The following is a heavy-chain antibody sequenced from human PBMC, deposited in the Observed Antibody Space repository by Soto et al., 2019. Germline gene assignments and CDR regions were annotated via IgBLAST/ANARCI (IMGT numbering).Heavy chain of an antibody. Sequence: GGAQGDPCAASAFAFSVFSMTWASRAPGKGLKWVGRLKSKTDGGTTYYAAPVKGRCTISRDDSKTTLYLQMNSLKTEDTAVYYCTTGRMYYDDSWPGDYFDYWGQGTRVTVSS. D-gene: IGHD3-22*01. J-gene: IGHJ4*02. CDR1: AFAFSVFS. V-gene: IGHV3-15*07. CDR2: LKSKTDGGTT. CDR3: TTGRMYYDDSWPGDYFDY.